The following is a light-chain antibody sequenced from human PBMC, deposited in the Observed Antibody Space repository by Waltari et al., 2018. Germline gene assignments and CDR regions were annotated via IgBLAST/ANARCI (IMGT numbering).Light chain of an antibody. CDR2: DVS. J-gene: IGLJ1*01. CDR3: SSYTASRLYV. V-gene: IGLV2-14*03. CDR1: STDVGGDNY. Sequence: QSALTQPASVSGSPGQSITTSCTGTSTDVGGDNYVSWYQQSPGKAPKLVIHDVSSRPSGTSDRFSGSKSGNTASLIISGLQADDEADYYCSSYTASRLYVFGTGTKVTVL.